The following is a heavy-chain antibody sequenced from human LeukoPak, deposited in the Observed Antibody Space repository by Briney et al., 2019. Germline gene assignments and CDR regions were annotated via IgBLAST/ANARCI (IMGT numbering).Heavy chain of an antibody. Sequence: GASVKVSCKASGYTFTGYYMHWVRQAPGQGLEWMGWISPNSGGTNYAQKFQGRVTMTRDTSISTAYMELSRLRSDDTAVYYCARVPPPPNYDFWSGSLLYYFDYWGPGTLVTVSS. J-gene: IGHJ4*02. CDR2: ISPNSGGT. D-gene: IGHD3-3*01. V-gene: IGHV1-2*02. CDR1: GYTFTGYY. CDR3: ARVPPPPNYDFWSGSLLYYFDY.